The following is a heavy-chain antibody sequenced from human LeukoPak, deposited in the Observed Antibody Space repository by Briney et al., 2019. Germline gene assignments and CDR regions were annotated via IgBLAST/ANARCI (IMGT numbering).Heavy chain of an antibody. CDR1: GFTVSSNY. J-gene: IGHJ4*02. CDR3: ARDGGNYDFWSGYSFDY. CDR2: IYSGSST. V-gene: IGHV3-66*02. Sequence: GGSLRLSCAASGFTVSSNYMSWVRQAPGKGLEWVSVIYSGSSTYYADSVKGRFTISRDNSKNTLYLQMNSLRAEDTAVYYCARDGGNYDFWSGYSFDYWGQGTLVTVSS. D-gene: IGHD3-3*01.